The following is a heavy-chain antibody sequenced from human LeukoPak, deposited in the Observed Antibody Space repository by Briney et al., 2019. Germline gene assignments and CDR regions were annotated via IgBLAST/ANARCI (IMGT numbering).Heavy chain of an antibody. CDR1: GYTFTTYG. Sequence: ASVKVSCKSSGYTFTTYGISWVRQAPGQGLEWMGWISAYSRDTEYAQKFQGRVTMTTDSSTNTVYMDLRDLRSEDTAVYYCARLSYQKRTENWFDPWGQGTLVTVSS. CDR3: ARLSYQKRTENWFDP. V-gene: IGHV1-18*01. D-gene: IGHD1-14*01. J-gene: IGHJ5*02. CDR2: ISAYSRDT.